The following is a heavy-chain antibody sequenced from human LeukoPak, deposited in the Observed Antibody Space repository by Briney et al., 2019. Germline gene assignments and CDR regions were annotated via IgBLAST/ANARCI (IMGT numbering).Heavy chain of an antibody. CDR2: VYYSGNT. CDR1: GGSISSYY. Sequence: PSETLSLTCTVSGGSISSYYWNWIRQPPGKGLEWIGYVYYSGNTNYNASLKSRVTTSVDTSNNQFSLRLSSVTAADTAVYFCARESRWSNYFEYWGQGTLVTVSS. V-gene: IGHV4-59*01. J-gene: IGHJ4*02. CDR3: ARESRWSNYFEY. D-gene: IGHD4-23*01.